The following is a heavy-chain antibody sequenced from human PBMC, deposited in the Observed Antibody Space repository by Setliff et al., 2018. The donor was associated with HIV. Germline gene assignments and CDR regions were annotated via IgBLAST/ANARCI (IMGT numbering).Heavy chain of an antibody. CDR1: GGSMSNYY. V-gene: IGHV4-59*01. J-gene: IGHJ3*01. CDR3: ARSGYTSGFYWVFGAFGV. CDR2: IQYSDSS. Sequence: SETLSLTCTVSGGSMSNYYWSWIRQPPGKRLEWIASIQYSDSSHYNPSLQSRVTISVDTSTKQFSLYLSSVNETDTAVYYCARSGYTSGFYWVFGAFGVLGQGKLVTVSS. D-gene: IGHD3-22*01.